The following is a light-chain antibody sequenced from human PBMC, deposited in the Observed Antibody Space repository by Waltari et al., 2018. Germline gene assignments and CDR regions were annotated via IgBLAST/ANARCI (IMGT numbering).Light chain of an antibody. J-gene: IGKJ5*01. CDR1: QSVSSSY. CDR2: DVS. Sequence: EIVLTQSTATLSLYPGERATLSCGASQSVSSSYLAWYQQIPGLAPRLLIYDVSTRATGIPDRFSGRGSETNFTLTISRLEPEDSAVYYCQHYGTSFTFGQGTRLEIK. V-gene: IGKV3D-20*01. CDR3: QHYGTSFT.